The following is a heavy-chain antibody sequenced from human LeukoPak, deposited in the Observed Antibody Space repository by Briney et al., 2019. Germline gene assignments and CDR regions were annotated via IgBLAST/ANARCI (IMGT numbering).Heavy chain of an antibody. CDR3: AREPAVAFSGNWFDP. CDR2: IIPIFGTA. J-gene: IGHJ5*02. Sequence: SVKVSCKASGYTFANYDINWVRQAPGQGLEWMGGIIPIFGTANYAQKFQGRVTITADESTSTAYMELSSLRSEDTAVYYCAREPAVAFSGNWFDPWGQGTLVTVSS. CDR1: GYTFANYD. D-gene: IGHD6-19*01. V-gene: IGHV1-69*13.